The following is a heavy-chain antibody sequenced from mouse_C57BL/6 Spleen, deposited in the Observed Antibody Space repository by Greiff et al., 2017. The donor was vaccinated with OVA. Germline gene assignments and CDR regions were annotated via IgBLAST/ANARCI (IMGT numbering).Heavy chain of an antibody. V-gene: IGHV5-9*01. CDR3: ARQGDGYSWYFDV. CDR2: ISGGGGNT. J-gene: IGHJ1*03. Sequence: EVHLVESGGGLVKPGGSLKLSCAASGFTFSSYTMSWVRQTPEKRLEWVATISGGGGNTYYPDSVKGRFTISRDNAKNTLYLQMSSLRSEDTALYYCARQGDGYSWYFDVWGTGTTVTVSS. D-gene: IGHD2-3*01. CDR1: GFTFSSYT.